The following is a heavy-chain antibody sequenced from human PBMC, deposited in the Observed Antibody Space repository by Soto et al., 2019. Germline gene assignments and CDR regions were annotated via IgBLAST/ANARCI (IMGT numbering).Heavy chain of an antibody. CDR3: AHSRNLITEDAQVGDFDY. V-gene: IGHV2-5*02. CDR1: GFSLTTDGEG. J-gene: IGHJ4*02. D-gene: IGHD1-26*01. CDR2: IYWDGDE. Sequence: QITLKESGPTLVKSTQTLTLTCTFSGFSLTTDGEGVGWVRQSPGEALEWLGLIYWDGDERYSPSLKTRLTITKDISRNQVVLVMTSMEPVDTGTYFCAHSRNLITEDAQVGDFDYWGQGT.